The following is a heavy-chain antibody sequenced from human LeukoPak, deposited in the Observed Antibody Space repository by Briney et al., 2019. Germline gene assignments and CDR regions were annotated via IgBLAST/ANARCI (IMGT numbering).Heavy chain of an antibody. V-gene: IGHV3-23*01. D-gene: IGHD3-22*01. CDR2: ISGSGGST. J-gene: IGHJ4*02. CDR1: GFTFSSYA. CDR3: AKVTRGGYYYDSSGTD. Sequence: PGGSLRLSCAASGFTFSSYAMSWVRQAPGKGLEWVSAISGSGGSTYYADSVKGRFTISRDHSKNTLYLQMNSLRAEDTAVYYCAKVTRGGYYYDSSGTDWGQGTLVTVSS.